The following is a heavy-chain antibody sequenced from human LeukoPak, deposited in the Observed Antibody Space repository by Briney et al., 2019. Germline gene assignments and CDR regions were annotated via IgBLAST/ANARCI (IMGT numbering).Heavy chain of an antibody. J-gene: IGHJ6*02. Sequence: ASVKVSCKASGYTCTSYDINWVRQATGQGLEWMGWMNPNSGNTGYAQKFQGRVTMTRNTSISTAYMELSSLRSEDTAVYYCARAGSSPWYYYYGMDVWGQGTTVTVSS. CDR3: ARAGSSPWYYYYGMDV. CDR1: GYTCTSYD. D-gene: IGHD6-6*01. V-gene: IGHV1-8*01. CDR2: MNPNSGNT.